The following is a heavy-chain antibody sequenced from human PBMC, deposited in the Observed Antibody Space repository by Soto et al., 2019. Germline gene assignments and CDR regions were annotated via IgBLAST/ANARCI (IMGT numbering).Heavy chain of an antibody. CDR3: AKKYVTLNGNDSFDP. V-gene: IGHV3-23*01. CDR2: ISGSGRTT. Sequence: EVQLLESGGGLVQPGGSLRLSCVASGFTFGTWAMNWVRQAPGKGPEWVSVISGSGRTTYYADSVQGRFTISRDNSKNTLFLEMMNLRVEETALYYCAKKYVTLNGNDSFDPWGQGTLVTVSS. CDR1: GFTFGTWA. J-gene: IGHJ5*02. D-gene: IGHD1-20*01.